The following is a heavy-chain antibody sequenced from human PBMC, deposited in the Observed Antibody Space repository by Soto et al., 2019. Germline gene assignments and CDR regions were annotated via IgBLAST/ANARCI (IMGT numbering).Heavy chain of an antibody. V-gene: IGHV2-5*02. J-gene: IGHJ6*02. Sequence: QITLKESGPTLVKPTQTLTLTCTFSGFSLSTSGVGVGWIRQPPGKALEWLALIYWDDDKRYSPSLKSRLTITKDXXKXQXXLTMTHMDPVDTATYYCAHAIVVVPAAMGSGGRDVWGQGTTVTVSS. CDR3: AHAIVVVPAAMGSGGRDV. CDR1: GFSLSTSGVG. D-gene: IGHD2-2*01. CDR2: IYWDDDK.